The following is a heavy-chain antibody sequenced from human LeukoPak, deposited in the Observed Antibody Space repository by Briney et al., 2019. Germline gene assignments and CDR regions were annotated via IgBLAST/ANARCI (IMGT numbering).Heavy chain of an antibody. Sequence: GGSLRLSCAASGLSFSSYAMSWVRQAPGKGLEWVSGISGSGGSTFYADSVQGRFTISRDNSKKTLYLQVNSLRGEDTAVYYCAKGRTYNDILTGYDYWGQGTLVTVSS. CDR1: GLSFSSYA. D-gene: IGHD3-9*01. V-gene: IGHV3-23*01. J-gene: IGHJ4*02. CDR2: ISGSGGST. CDR3: AKGRTYNDILTGYDY.